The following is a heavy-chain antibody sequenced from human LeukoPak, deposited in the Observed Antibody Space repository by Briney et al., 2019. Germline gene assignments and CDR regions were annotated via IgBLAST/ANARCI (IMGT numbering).Heavy chain of an antibody. D-gene: IGHD3-9*01. CDR3: AGGLDHDILTF. CDR1: GFTFSSFG. CDR2: VTQDGNKK. J-gene: IGHJ4*02. Sequence: PGRSLRLSCAASGFTFSSFGMHWARQAPGKEPEWVAVVTQDGNKKYYADSVKGRFTISRDNSKNTLYLQMDSLRIEDTGVYYCAGGLDHDILTFWGQGTLVTVSS. V-gene: IGHV3-30*03.